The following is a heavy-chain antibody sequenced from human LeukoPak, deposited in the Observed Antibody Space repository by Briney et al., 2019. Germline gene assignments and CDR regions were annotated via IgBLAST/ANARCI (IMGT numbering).Heavy chain of an antibody. Sequence: ASAKVSCKASGYTFTSYYMHWVRQAPGQGLEWMGIINPSGGSTSYAQKFQGRVTMTRDTSTSTVYMELSSLRSEDTAVYYCARAGSGYPFLFYWGQGTLVTVSS. V-gene: IGHV1-46*01. CDR2: INPSGGST. J-gene: IGHJ4*02. CDR1: GYTFTSYY. CDR3: ARAGSGYPFLFY. D-gene: IGHD3-3*01.